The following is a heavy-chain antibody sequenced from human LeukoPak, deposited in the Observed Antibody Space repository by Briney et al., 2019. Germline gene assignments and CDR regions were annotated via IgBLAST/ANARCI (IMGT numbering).Heavy chain of an antibody. D-gene: IGHD4-11*01. Sequence: GGSLGLSCTASGFTFSSYAMSWVRQAPGKGLEWVSAISGSGGSTYYADSVKGRFTISRDNSKNTLYLQMNSLRAEDTAVYYCAKDSKGGLGVTKTMDVWGKGTTVTVSS. CDR3: AKDSKGGLGVTKTMDV. J-gene: IGHJ6*04. CDR1: GFTFSSYA. V-gene: IGHV3-23*01. CDR2: ISGSGGST.